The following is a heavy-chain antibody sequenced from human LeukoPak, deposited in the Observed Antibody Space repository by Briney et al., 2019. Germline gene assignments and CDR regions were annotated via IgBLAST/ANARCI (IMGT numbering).Heavy chain of an antibody. CDR3: ARFPTIFGVVIKRSYFDY. Sequence: PSETLSLTCAVSGYSISSGYYWGWIRQPPGKGLEWIGSIYHSGSTYYNPSLKSRVTISVDTSKNQFSLRLSSVTAADTAVYYCARFPTIFGVVIKRSYFDYWGQGTLVTVSS. CDR1: GYSISSGYY. J-gene: IGHJ4*02. D-gene: IGHD3-3*01. CDR2: IYHSGST. V-gene: IGHV4-38-2*01.